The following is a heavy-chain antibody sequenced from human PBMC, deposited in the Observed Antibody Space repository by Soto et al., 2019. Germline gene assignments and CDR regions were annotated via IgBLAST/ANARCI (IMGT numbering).Heavy chain of an antibody. CDR1: GGSFSGYY. CDR3: ARGRGDGYNQHWYFDL. CDR2: INHSGST. Sequence: QVHLQQWGAGLLKPSETLSLTCAVYGGSFSGYYWSWIRQPPGKWLEWIGEINHSGSTNYNPSLKSRVSISVVTSNNQFSLKLSSVTAADTAVYYCARGRGDGYNQHWYFDLWGRGTLVTVSS. V-gene: IGHV4-34*01. D-gene: IGHD3-10*01. J-gene: IGHJ2*01.